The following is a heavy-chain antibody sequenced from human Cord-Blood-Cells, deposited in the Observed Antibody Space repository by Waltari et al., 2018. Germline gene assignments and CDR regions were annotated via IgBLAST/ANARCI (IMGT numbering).Heavy chain of an antibody. J-gene: IGHJ3*02. Sequence: QVQLQESGPGLVQPSPTLSLTCTVPGGSISSGGYFWSWFRQHPGKGLEWIGYIYYSGSTYYNPSLKSRVTISVDTSKNQFSLKLSSVTAADTAVYYCARPSGLGGAFDIWGQGTMVTVSS. CDR2: IYYSGST. CDR3: ARPSGLGGAFDI. D-gene: IGHD3-10*01. V-gene: IGHV4-31*03. CDR1: GGSISSGGYF.